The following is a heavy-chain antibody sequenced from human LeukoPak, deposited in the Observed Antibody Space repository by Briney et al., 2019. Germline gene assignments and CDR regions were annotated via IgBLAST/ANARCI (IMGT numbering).Heavy chain of an antibody. V-gene: IGHV1-3*04. Sequence: GASVKVSCKTSGYTFTNYGMHWVRQAPRQSLEWMGWINTGNGNTKSSQKFQDRVTLTRDTSASTAYMELNSLSSEDTAVYYCARVTLHDASGRYYPHWGQGTLVTVSS. CDR3: ARVTLHDASGRYYPH. CDR2: INTGNGNT. J-gene: IGHJ1*01. CDR1: GYTFTNYG. D-gene: IGHD3-22*01.